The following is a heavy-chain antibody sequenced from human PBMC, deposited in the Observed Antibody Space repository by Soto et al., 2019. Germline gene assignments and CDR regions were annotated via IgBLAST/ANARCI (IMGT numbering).Heavy chain of an antibody. Sequence: EVQLVESGGGLVQPGRSLRLSCAASGFTFDDYAMHWVRQAPGKGLEWVSGISWNSGSIGYADSVKGRFTISRDNAKNSLYLQMNSLRAEDTALYYCAKLFRDPGCLLPNGDIDIWGQGTTVTVSS. J-gene: IGHJ3*02. CDR1: GFTFDDYA. CDR3: AKLFRDPGCLLPNGDIDI. V-gene: IGHV3-9*01. CDR2: ISWNSGSI. D-gene: IGHD4-17*01.